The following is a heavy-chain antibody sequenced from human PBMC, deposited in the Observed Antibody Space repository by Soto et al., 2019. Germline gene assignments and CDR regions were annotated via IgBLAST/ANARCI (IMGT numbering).Heavy chain of an antibody. J-gene: IGHJ4*02. CDR1: GFTFSSYG. Sequence: GGSLRLSCAASGFTFSSYGMHWVRQAPGKGLEWVAVISYDGSNKYYADSVKGRFTISRDNSKNTLYLQMNSLRAEDTAVYYCAKFDGWERGPKPTYFDYWGQGTLVTVSA. D-gene: IGHD1-1*01. CDR3: AKFDGWERGPKPTYFDY. CDR2: ISYDGSNK. V-gene: IGHV3-30*18.